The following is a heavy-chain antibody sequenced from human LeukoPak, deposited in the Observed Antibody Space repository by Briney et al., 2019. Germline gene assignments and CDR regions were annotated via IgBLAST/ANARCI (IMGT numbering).Heavy chain of an antibody. J-gene: IGHJ5*02. CDR3: ARDRVSMIVAVMTPFDP. D-gene: IGHD3-22*01. CDR2: ISAYNGNT. CDR1: GYTFTTYG. Sequence: GASVKVSCKASGYTFTTYGISWVRQAPGQGLEWMGWISAYNGNTNYAQKLQGRVTMTTDTSTKTAYMELRSLRSDDTAVYYCARDRVSMIVAVMTPFDPWGQRTLVTVSS. V-gene: IGHV1-18*01.